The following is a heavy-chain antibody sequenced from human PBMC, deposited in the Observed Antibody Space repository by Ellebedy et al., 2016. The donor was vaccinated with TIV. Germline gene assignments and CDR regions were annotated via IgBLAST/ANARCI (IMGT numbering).Heavy chain of an antibody. D-gene: IGHD2-21*01. V-gene: IGHV3-30*14. CDR2: IGSDVSHI. CDR3: VPRMVVAFEY. J-gene: IGHJ4*02. CDR1: GFTFNAST. Sequence: GESLKISCEGFGFTFNASTMHWVRQAPGKGLEWVTLIGSDVSHIFYADSVKGRFTISRDNSKNTLYLQMSSLTPEDTAVYYCVPRMVVAFEYWGQGTLVTVSS.